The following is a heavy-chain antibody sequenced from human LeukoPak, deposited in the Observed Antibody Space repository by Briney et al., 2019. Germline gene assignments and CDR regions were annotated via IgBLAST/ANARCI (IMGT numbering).Heavy chain of an antibody. Sequence: SVKVSCKASGGTFSSYAISWVRQAPGQGLEWMGGIIPIFGTANYAQKFQGGVTITTDESTSTAYMELSSLRSEDTAVYYCARVDCSTSCYRSWFDPWGQGTLVTVSS. D-gene: IGHD2-2*01. CDR3: ARVDCSTSCYRSWFDP. J-gene: IGHJ5*02. V-gene: IGHV1-69*05. CDR1: GGTFSSYA. CDR2: IIPIFGTA.